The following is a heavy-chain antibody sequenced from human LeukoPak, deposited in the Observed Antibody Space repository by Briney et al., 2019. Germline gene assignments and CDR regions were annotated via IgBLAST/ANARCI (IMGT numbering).Heavy chain of an antibody. CDR1: GYTFTSYY. CDR2: INPSGGST. CDR3: ARVRGGSGWYVDEYFQH. J-gene: IGHJ1*01. V-gene: IGHV1-46*01. D-gene: IGHD6-19*01. Sequence: ASVKVSCKASGYTFTSYYMHWVRQAPGQGLEWMGIINPSGGSTSYAQKFQGRVTMTRDTSTSTVYMELSSLRSEDTAVYYCARVRGGSGWYVDEYFQHWGQGTLVTVSS.